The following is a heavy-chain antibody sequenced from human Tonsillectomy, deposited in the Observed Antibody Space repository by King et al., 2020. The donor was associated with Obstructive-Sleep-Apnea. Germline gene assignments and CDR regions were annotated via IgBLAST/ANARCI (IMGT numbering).Heavy chain of an antibody. CDR3: ARSTYSYGSYYYGMDV. CDR1: GLTFDDYA. J-gene: IGHJ6*01. D-gene: IGHD5-18*01. V-gene: IGHV3-20*01. Sequence: DVQLVESGGGVVRPGGYLRLSCAASGLTFDDYAMNWVRQAPGKGLEWVAGINWSGASTGYADSVKGRFTISRDSANNSLYLQMNSLRAEDTALYHGARSTYSYGSYYYGMDVWGQGTTVTVSS. CDR2: INWSGAST.